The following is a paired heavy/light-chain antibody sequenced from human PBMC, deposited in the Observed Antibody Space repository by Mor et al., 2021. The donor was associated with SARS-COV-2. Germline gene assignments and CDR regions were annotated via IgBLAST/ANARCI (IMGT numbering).Heavy chain of an antibody. CDR1: GDTFSSYP. V-gene: IGHV1-69*04. CDR2: IIPIVEVS. J-gene: IGHJ4*02. CDR3: ARDGPYPAKDDY. Sequence: QVQLVQSGAEVKKPGSSVKVSCKASGDTFSSYPITWVRQAPGQGLEWMGRIIPIVEVSTYSQKFQGRVTITADKSTSTLYMELTSLRSEDTAVYYCARDGPYPAKDDYWGPGTLVTVSS. D-gene: IGHD3-16*01.
Light chain of an antibody. J-gene: IGLJ3*02. Sequence: QLVLTQSPSASASLGASVKLTCTLSSGHNGYAIAWHQQQPEKGPRHLMKINSDGSHIKGDGIPDRFSGSSSGAERYLTISSLQSEDEADYYCQTWDTGTWVFGGGTKLTVL. V-gene: IGLV4-69*01. CDR3: QTWDTGTWV. CDR2: INSDGSH. CDR1: SGHNGYA.